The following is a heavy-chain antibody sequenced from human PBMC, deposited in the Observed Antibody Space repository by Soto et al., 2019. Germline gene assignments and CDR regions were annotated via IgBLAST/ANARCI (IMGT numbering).Heavy chain of an antibody. CDR3: ARDLVMYYDILTGYYYYYYYYMDV. CDR2: INSDGSST. CDR1: GFTFSSYW. J-gene: IGHJ6*03. V-gene: IGHV3-74*01. D-gene: IGHD3-9*01. Sequence: AGSLRLSCAASGFTFSSYWMHWVRQAPGKGLVWVSRINSDGSSTSYADSVKGRFTISRDNAKNTLYLQMNSLRAEDTAVYYCARDLVMYYDILTGYYYYYYYYMDVWGKGTTVTVSS.